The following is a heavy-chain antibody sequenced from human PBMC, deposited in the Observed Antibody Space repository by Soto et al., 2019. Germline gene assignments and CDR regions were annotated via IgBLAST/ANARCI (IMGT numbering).Heavy chain of an antibody. V-gene: IGHV3-30*18. Sequence: GGSLRLSCAASGFTISSYGMHWVRQATGKGLEWVALISYDGSNKYYADSVKGRFTISRDNSKNTLYLQMNSLRTEDTAVYYCAKDLGHGGRGAFDIWGQGTMVTVSS. J-gene: IGHJ3*02. CDR2: ISYDGSNK. D-gene: IGHD7-27*01. CDR3: AKDLGHGGRGAFDI. CDR1: GFTISSYG.